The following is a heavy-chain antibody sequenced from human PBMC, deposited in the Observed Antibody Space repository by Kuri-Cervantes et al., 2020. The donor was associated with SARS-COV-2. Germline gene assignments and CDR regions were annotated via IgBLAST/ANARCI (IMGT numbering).Heavy chain of an antibody. D-gene: IGHD1-7*01. CDR2: IYPGDSDT. CDR1: GYSFTGYW. Sequence: KVSCKGSGYSFTGYWIAWVRQMPGKGLECMGIIYPGDSDTRYSPSFQGLVTISADKPSNTAYLRWGGGGAADTAMYYCARPTRGKLDWGPGTLVTVSS. V-gene: IGHV5-51*04. CDR3: ARPTRGKLD. J-gene: IGHJ4*02.